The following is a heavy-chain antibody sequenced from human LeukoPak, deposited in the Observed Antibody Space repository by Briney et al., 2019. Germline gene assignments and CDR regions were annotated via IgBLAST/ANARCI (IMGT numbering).Heavy chain of an antibody. CDR3: AREGIVATLDY. J-gene: IGHJ4*02. CDR2: IWYDGVNK. D-gene: IGHD5-12*01. Sequence: PPGGSLRLSCAASGFSFSNYGMHWVRQAPGKGLEWVAVIWYDGVNKYYADSVKGRFTISRDMPKNTLYLQMNSLRAEDTAVYYCAREGIVATLDYWGQGILVTVSS. V-gene: IGHV3-33*01. CDR1: GFSFSNYG.